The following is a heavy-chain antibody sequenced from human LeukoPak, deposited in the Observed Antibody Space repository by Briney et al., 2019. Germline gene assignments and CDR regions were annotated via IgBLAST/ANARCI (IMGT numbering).Heavy chain of an antibody. Sequence: GRSLRLSCAASGFTFSSYAMHWVRQAPGKGLEWVAVISADGSTKYYADSVKGRFTISRDNSKSTLYLQMNSLRAEDTAVYYCARDPGSSSAGWDFDYWGQGTPVTVSS. J-gene: IGHJ4*02. CDR3: ARDPGSSSAGWDFDY. CDR2: ISADGSTK. D-gene: IGHD6-6*01. CDR1: GFTFSSYA. V-gene: IGHV3-30*04.